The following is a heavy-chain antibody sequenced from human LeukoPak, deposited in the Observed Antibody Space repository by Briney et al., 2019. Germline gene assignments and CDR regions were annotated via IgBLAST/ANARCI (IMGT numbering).Heavy chain of an antibody. D-gene: IGHD3-22*01. CDR3: AKDQTHHYYDSSGYDY. V-gene: IGHV3-23*01. Sequence: GGSLRLSCAASGFTFSSYAMSWVRQAPVKGLEWVSAISGSGGSTYYADSVKGRFTISRDNSKNTLYLQMNSLRAEDTAAYYCAKDQTHHYYDSSGYDYWGQGTLVTVSS. CDR2: ISGSGGST. J-gene: IGHJ4*02. CDR1: GFTFSSYA.